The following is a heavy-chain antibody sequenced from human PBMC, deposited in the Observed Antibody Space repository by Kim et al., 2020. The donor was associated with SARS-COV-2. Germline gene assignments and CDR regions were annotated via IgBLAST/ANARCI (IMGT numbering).Heavy chain of an antibody. V-gene: IGHV1-18*01. Sequence: ASVKVSCKASGYTFTSYGISWVRQAPGQGLEWMGWISAYNGNTNYAQKLQGRVTMTTDTSTSTAYMELRSLRSDDTAVYYCARDSAAGDSIAVAGNPGDYWGQGTLVTVSS. J-gene: IGHJ4*02. CDR2: ISAYNGNT. CDR1: GYTFTSYG. CDR3: ARDSAAGDSIAVAGNPGDY. D-gene: IGHD6-19*01.